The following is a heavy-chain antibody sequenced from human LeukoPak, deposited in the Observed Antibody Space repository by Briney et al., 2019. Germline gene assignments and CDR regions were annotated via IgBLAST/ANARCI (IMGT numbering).Heavy chain of an antibody. V-gene: IGHV3-21*01. D-gene: IGHD6-13*01. CDR3: ARDSSIAAAGPHAFDI. J-gene: IGHJ3*02. CDR2: ISSSSSYI. CDR1: GFTFSSYS. Sequence: PGGSLRLSCAASGFTFSSYSMNWVRQAPGRGLEWVSSISSSSSYIYYADSVKVRFTISRDNAKNSLYLQMNSLRAEDTAVYYCARDSSIAAAGPHAFDIWGQGTMVTVSS.